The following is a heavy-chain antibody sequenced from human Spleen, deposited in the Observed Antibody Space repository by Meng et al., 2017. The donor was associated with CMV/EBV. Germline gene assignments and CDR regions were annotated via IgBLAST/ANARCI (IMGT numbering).Heavy chain of an antibody. CDR2: IWYDGSNK. Sequence: GGSLRLSCAASGFTFSSYGMHWVRQAPGKGLEWVAVIWYDGSNKYYADAVKGRFTISRDTSKNMVYLLMNSLRAEDTALYYCAKGGGSWYLDSWGQGTLVTVSS. CDR1: GFTFSSYG. CDR3: AKGGGSWYLDS. J-gene: IGHJ4*02. V-gene: IGHV3-33*06. D-gene: IGHD6-13*01.